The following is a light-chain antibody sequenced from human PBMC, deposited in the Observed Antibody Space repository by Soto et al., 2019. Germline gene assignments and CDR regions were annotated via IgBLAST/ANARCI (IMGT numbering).Light chain of an antibody. Sequence: QSVLTQPASVSGSPGQSITISCTGTSSDIGSNNYVSWFQQRPVKAPTLIIYEVSNRPSGVSAHLSDSNSGNTPSLTISGVLPEDEAEYYGSSYTTTTRLFGGGTKVTVL. CDR2: EVS. J-gene: IGLJ3*02. CDR1: SSDIGSNNY. V-gene: IGLV2-14*01. CDR3: SSYTTTTRL.